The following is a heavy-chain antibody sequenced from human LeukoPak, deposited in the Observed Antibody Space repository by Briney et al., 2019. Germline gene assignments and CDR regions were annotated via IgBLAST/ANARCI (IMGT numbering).Heavy chain of an antibody. D-gene: IGHD6-19*01. J-gene: IGHJ5*02. V-gene: IGHV4-34*01. Sequence: PSETLSLTCAVYGGSFSGYYWSWIRQPPGKGLEWIGEINHSGSTNYNPSLKSRVTISVDTSKNQFSLKLSSVTAADTAVYYCAGQYDGIAVAGAISWFDPWGQGTLVTVSS. CDR1: GGSFSGYY. CDR3: AGQYDGIAVAGAISWFDP. CDR2: INHSGST.